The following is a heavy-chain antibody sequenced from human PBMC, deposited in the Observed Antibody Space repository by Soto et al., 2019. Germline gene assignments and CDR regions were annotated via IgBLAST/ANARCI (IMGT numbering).Heavy chain of an antibody. CDR2: ISGGGDTT. Sequence: GGSLRLSCAASAFTFKNHWMHWVRQVPGKGPVWVSRISGGGDTTYYTPSVKGRFTISRDDFRNTLYLQMNSLRTEDTAIYYCAKDGYYYDSSGYYPGPYSFDYWGQGTLVTVS. J-gene: IGHJ4*02. CDR3: AKDGYYYDSSGYYPGPYSFDY. D-gene: IGHD3-22*01. V-gene: IGHV3-23*01. CDR1: AFTFKNHW.